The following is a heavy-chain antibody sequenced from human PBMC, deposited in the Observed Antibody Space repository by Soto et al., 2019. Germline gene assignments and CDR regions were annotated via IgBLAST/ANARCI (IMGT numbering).Heavy chain of an antibody. J-gene: IGHJ4*02. Sequence: QVQLQESGPGLVKPSQTLSLTCTVSGGSISIGGNYWSWIRQRPGKGLEWIGYIYNSGATYYNPYLKSRVTISVDTSKNQFSLKLSSVTAADTAVYYCARDGFSQDRTSRPYFDYWGQGTLVTVSS. CDR3: ARDGFSQDRTSRPYFDY. V-gene: IGHV4-31*03. CDR1: GGSISIGGNY. CDR2: IYNSGAT.